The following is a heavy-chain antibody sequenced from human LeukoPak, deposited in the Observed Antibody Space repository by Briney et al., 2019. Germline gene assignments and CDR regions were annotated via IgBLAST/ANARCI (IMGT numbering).Heavy chain of an antibody. CDR1: GFTFANYA. CDR3: VKDRESHNGIWDAFDI. D-gene: IGHD1-26*01. J-gene: IGHJ3*02. Sequence: QPGGSLRLSCIASGFTFANYAMTWVRQAPGKGLEWVSAIGGSGADTYYADAVKGRFTVSRDDSKNTLFLRMNSLRVEDTATYYRVKDRESHNGIWDAFDIWGQGTMVTVSS. CDR2: IGGSGADT. V-gene: IGHV3-23*01.